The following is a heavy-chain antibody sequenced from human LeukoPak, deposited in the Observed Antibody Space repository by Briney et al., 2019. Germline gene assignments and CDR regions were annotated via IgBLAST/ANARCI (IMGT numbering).Heavy chain of an antibody. V-gene: IGHV3-48*03. CDR3: AKESSGAYYFDY. J-gene: IGHJ4*02. CDR2: ISSSGSDI. CDR1: GFTLSSYE. Sequence: GGSLRLSCAASGFTLSSYEMNWVRQAPGQGLEWVSYISSSGSDIYYADSVKGRFTISRDNAKNSLYLQLNSLRAEDTAVYYCAKESSGAYYFDYWGQGTLVTVSS. D-gene: IGHD6-19*01.